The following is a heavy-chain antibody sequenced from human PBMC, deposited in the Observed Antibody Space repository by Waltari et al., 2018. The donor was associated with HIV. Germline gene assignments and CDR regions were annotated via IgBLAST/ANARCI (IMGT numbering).Heavy chain of an antibody. CDR3: ARGVFSLIAAGTNFDY. CDR2: IDHRGSF. CDR1: GGSFNVYY. Sequence: QVQLQQWGTGLLKPSETLALSCAVYGGSFNVYYWSWFRQPPGKGLEWIGQIDHRGSFHYNPTLKDRLTMSVDTSKNQFSLKLTSATAADTGVFYCARGVFSLIAAGTNFDYWGQGFLVTVSS. V-gene: IGHV4-34*01. J-gene: IGHJ4*02. D-gene: IGHD6-25*01.